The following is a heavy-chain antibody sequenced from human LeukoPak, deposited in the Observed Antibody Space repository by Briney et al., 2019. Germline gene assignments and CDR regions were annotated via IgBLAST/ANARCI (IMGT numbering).Heavy chain of an antibody. Sequence: GGSLRLSCTASGFIFAKYAMAWVRQSPGKGLEWVSTISASGADTYYADSVRGRFTISRDNSRNALYLQLSRLRVDDTAFYYCPKPLLTPGNWGPGTLVTVSS. J-gene: IGHJ4*02. CDR1: GFIFAKYA. CDR2: ISASGADT. V-gene: IGHV3-23*01. D-gene: IGHD4-23*01. CDR3: PKPLLTPGN.